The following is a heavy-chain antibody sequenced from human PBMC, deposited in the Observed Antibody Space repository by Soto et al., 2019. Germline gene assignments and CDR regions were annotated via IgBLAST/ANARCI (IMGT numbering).Heavy chain of an antibody. J-gene: IGHJ4*02. D-gene: IGHD2-8*02. V-gene: IGHV3-23*01. CDR3: ATPSLGTGRYFFHD. Sequence: EVQLLDSGGGLVQPGGSLRLSCVASGFTSSSCAMRWVRQAPGKGLEWVSGISASGGSTYYADSVKGRFTISRDNSKNTLYLQMNSLRAEDAAVYYCATPSLGTGRYFFHDWGQGTLVTVPS. CDR1: GFTSSSCA. CDR2: ISASGGST.